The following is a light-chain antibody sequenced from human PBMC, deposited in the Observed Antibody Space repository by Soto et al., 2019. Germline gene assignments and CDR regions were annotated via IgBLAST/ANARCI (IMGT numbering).Light chain of an antibody. CDR1: QVINTH. CDR2: DTS. V-gene: IGKV1D-12*01. J-gene: IGKJ4*01. Sequence: DIQMTQSPSSVSASVGDRVIITCRASQVINTHLAWYQQRPGRAPNLLIYDTSNLQSGVPTRFSGSGSGTDFTLTISSLQPEDSATYYCQQASRFPISFCGGTKVDIK. CDR3: QQASRFPIS.